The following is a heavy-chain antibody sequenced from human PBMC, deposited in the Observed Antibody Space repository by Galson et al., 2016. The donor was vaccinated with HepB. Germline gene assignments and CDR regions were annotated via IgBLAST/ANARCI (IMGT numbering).Heavy chain of an antibody. CDR3: ARSETHHFSASGRRGAFDV. J-gene: IGHJ3*01. Sequence: SLRLSCAASGFTLGSFGMHWVRQSPDKGLEWVAFISYDGSHKYFPDSVRGRFTISRDNSNNALFLQMNSLRTEDTALYYCARSETHHFSASGRRGAFDVWGRGTMVTVSS. D-gene: IGHD6-6*01. CDR2: ISYDGSHK. V-gene: IGHV3-30*03. CDR1: GFTLGSFG.